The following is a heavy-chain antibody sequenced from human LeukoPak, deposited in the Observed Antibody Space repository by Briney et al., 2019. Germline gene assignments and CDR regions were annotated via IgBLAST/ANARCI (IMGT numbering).Heavy chain of an antibody. J-gene: IGHJ4*02. D-gene: IGHD3-9*01. CDR3: ARHSENYDILTGYSATPFDY. V-gene: IGHV4-39*01. CDR1: AGSISSSSYY. CDR2: IYYSRST. Sequence: KTSETLSLTCTVSAGSISSSSYYWGWIRQPPGKGLEWIGSIYYSRSTYYNPSLKSRVTISVDTSKNQFSLKLSSLTAAETAVYYCARHSENYDILTGYSATPFDYWGQRTLVTVSS.